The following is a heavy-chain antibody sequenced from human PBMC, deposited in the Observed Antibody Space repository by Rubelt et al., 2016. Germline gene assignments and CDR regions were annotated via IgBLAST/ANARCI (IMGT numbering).Heavy chain of an antibody. CDR2: INQDGSEK. J-gene: IGHJ4*02. D-gene: IGHD5-18*01. V-gene: IGHV3-7*03. Sequence: GGSLRLSCAASGFTFSDHCMSWVRQAPGKGLEWVANINQDGSEKKYVDSVKGRFTISRDNAKNSLFLQMSSLRAEDTALYYCARLPQGSYGWVDYWGQGTLVTVSS. CDR3: ARLPQGSYGWVDY. CDR1: GFTFSDHC.